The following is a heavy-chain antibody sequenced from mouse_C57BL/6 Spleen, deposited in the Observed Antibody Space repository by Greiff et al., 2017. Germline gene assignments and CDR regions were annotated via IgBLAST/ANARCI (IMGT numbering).Heavy chain of an antibody. Sequence: QVQLQQPGAELVMPGASVKLSCKASGYTFTSYWMHWVKQRPGQGLEWIGEIDPSDSYTNYNQKFKGKSTLTVDKSSSTAYMQLSSLTSEDSAVYYCARSGDSGSSLYAMDYWGQGTSVTVSS. D-gene: IGHD3-1*01. V-gene: IGHV1-69*01. CDR3: ARSGDSGSSLYAMDY. CDR1: GYTFTSYW. J-gene: IGHJ4*01. CDR2: IDPSDSYT.